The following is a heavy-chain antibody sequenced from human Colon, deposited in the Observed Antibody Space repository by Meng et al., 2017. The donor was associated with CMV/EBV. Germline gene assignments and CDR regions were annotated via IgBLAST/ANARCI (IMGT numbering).Heavy chain of an antibody. J-gene: IGHJ6*02. Sequence: GGSLRLSCVASGFTFRIYTMNWVRQAPGKGLEWVASIGGGSSFIHYADSVKGRFTVSRDNAKNSVYLQMNSLRAEDTALYYCAREGNAMDVWGQGTTVTVSS. D-gene: IGHD3-10*01. CDR1: GFTFRIYT. CDR3: AREGNAMDV. V-gene: IGHV3-21*01. CDR2: IGGGSSFI.